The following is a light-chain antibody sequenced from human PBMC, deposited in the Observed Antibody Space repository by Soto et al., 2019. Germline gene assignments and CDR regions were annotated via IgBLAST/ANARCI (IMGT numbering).Light chain of an antibody. Sequence: DLQMTQSPSFVSASLGDSVTITCRASQDISSWVAGYQQRPGRAPTLLIYGASTLQSGVPSRFSGSGFGTEFTLTISNLLPEDVGTYYCQQANSFPVTFGQGTRLYIK. V-gene: IGKV1-12*01. J-gene: IGKJ5*01. CDR3: QQANSFPVT. CDR1: QDISSW. CDR2: GAS.